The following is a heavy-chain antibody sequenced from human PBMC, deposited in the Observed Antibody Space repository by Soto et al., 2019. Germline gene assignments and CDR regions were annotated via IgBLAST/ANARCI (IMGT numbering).Heavy chain of an antibody. V-gene: IGHV3-33*01. Sequence: QVQLVESGGGVVQPGRSLRLSCAASGFTFSSYGMHWVRQAPGEGREWVAVIWYDGSNKYYADSVKGRFTISRDNSKNTLYLQMNSLRAEDTAVYYCARDQGRGYSYGFDYWGQGTLVTVSS. CDR3: ARDQGRGYSYGFDY. J-gene: IGHJ4*02. CDR2: IWYDGSNK. CDR1: GFTFSSYG. D-gene: IGHD5-18*01.